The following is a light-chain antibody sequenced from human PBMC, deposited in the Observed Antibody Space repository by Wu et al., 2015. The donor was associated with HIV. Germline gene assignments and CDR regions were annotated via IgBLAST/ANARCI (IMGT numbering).Light chain of an antibody. Sequence: ENVLTQSPATLSLSPGERATLSCRASQSVSRYLAWYQQKPGQAPRLLIYDAFNRATGIPARFSGSGSGTDFTLTISSLEPEDFAVYYCQQRSTWPTFGQGTKVEIK. J-gene: IGKJ1*01. CDR1: QSVSRY. CDR3: QQRSTWPT. CDR2: DAF. V-gene: IGKV3-11*01.